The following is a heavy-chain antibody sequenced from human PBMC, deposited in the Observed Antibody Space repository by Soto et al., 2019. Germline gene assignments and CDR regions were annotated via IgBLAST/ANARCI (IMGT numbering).Heavy chain of an antibody. Sequence: QVQLQESGPGLVKPSETLSLTCTVSGGSISSYYWSWIRQPPGKGLEWIGYIYYSGSTNYNPSLKSRLTISVDTSKNQFSLKLSSVTAADTAVYYCARAQGYDILTGYYWYFDLWGRGTLVTVSS. D-gene: IGHD3-9*01. CDR3: ARAQGYDILTGYYWYFDL. J-gene: IGHJ2*01. CDR1: GGSISSYY. V-gene: IGHV4-59*01. CDR2: IYYSGST.